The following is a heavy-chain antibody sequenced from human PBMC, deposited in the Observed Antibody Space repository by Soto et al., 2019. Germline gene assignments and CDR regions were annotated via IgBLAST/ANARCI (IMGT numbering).Heavy chain of an antibody. Sequence: HVQLQESGPGPVTPSQTLSLSCTVSGVSITSGSYYWTWVRQSPGKGLEWIGYRYYSGNTYYNPSLNSRASISVDTSKNQFFLKLTSVTAADTAVYYCAREVVTETTLGYFDFWGQGTLVTVSS. CDR1: GVSITSGSYY. V-gene: IGHV4-30-4*01. J-gene: IGHJ4*02. CDR3: AREVVTETTLGYFDF. CDR2: RYYSGNT. D-gene: IGHD2-21*02.